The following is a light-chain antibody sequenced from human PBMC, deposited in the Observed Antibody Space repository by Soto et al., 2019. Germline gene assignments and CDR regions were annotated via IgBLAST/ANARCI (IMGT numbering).Light chain of an antibody. V-gene: IGLV2-14*03. CDR1: NSEVGGYNY. J-gene: IGLJ1*01. Sequence: QSVLTQPASVSGSPGQSITLSCTGTNSEVGGYNYFSWYQPHPGKAPKLIIYDVTNRPSGVSNPFSGSKSGNTASLTISGLQPEDEADYYCSSYTTSNTRQIVFGTGTKVTVL. CDR2: DVT. CDR3: SSYTTSNTRQIV.